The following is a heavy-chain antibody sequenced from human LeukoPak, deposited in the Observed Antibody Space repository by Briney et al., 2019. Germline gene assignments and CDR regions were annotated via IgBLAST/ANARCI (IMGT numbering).Heavy chain of an antibody. CDR3: ARDSPPPGYDH. Sequence: PGGSLRLSCAASGFTFRDYYMSWIRQAPGNGLEWVSYISSSGSTIYYADSVKGRFTISRDNAKNSLYLQMNSLRAEDTAVYYSARDSPPPGYDHWAQGTLVTVSS. V-gene: IGHV3-11*01. CDR1: GFTFRDYY. J-gene: IGHJ4*02. D-gene: IGHD6-13*01. CDR2: ISSSGSTI.